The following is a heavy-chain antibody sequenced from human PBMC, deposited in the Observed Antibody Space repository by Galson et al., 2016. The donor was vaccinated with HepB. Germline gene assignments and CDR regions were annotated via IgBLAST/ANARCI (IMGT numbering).Heavy chain of an antibody. CDR2: IDESGDTT. V-gene: IGHV3-23*01. CDR3: TKYNAGITGRFDY. Sequence: SLRLSCAASGFRFRSSGLSWVRQAPGKGLEWVSCIDESGDTTYYSDSVKGRFTISRDNSKNTLFLQMTRLRAEDTAMYFCTKYNAGITGRFDYWGRGTLVTVSS. CDR1: GFRFRSSG. J-gene: IGHJ4*02. D-gene: IGHD1-14*01.